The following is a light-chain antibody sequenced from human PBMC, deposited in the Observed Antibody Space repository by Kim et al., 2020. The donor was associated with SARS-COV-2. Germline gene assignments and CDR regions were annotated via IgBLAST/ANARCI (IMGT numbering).Light chain of an antibody. Sequence: SYELTQPPSVSVAPGKTARITCGGNNIGSKSVHWYQQKPDQAPVLVIYYDSDRPSGIPERFSGSNSGNTATLTISRVEDGDEADYYCQVWDSSSDRVVCG. CDR2: YDS. CDR3: QVWDSSSDRVV. CDR1: NIGSKS. J-gene: IGLJ2*01. V-gene: IGLV3-21*04.